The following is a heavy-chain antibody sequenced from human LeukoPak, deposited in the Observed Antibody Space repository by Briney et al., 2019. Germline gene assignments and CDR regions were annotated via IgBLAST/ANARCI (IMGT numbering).Heavy chain of an antibody. D-gene: IGHD3-22*01. CDR3: ARDEARSGYIHY. Sequence: PSETLSLTCTVSGGSISDYYWSWIRQPAGKGPEWIGRIYITGTTNYNPSLKSRITMSLDTSKNQLSLRLSSVTAADTAVYYCARDEARSGYIHYWGQGTLITVSS. J-gene: IGHJ4*02. CDR1: GGSISDYY. V-gene: IGHV4-4*07. CDR2: IYITGTT.